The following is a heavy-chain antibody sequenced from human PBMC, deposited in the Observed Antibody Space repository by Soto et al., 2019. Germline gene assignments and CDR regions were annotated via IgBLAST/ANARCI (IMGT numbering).Heavy chain of an antibody. D-gene: IGHD2-2*01. Sequence: QVQLVQSGAEVKKPGASVKVSCKASGYTSTSYAMHWVRQAPGQRLEWMGWINAGNGNTKYSQKFQGRVTITRDTSASTAYMELSSLRSEDTAVYYCARAINLYCSSTSCLHFDYWGQGTLVTVSS. V-gene: IGHV1-3*01. J-gene: IGHJ4*02. CDR3: ARAINLYCSSTSCLHFDY. CDR2: INAGNGNT. CDR1: GYTSTSYA.